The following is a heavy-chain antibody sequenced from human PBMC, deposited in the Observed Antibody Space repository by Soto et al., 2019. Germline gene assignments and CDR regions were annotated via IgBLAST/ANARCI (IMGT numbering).Heavy chain of an antibody. CDR1: GFTFSSYS. CDR3: AREDPYCGGDCYAIDY. CDR2: ISSSSSTI. J-gene: IGHJ4*02. V-gene: IGHV3-48*01. D-gene: IGHD2-21*01. Sequence: GESLKISCAASGFTFSSYSMNWVRQAPGKGLEWVSYISSSSSTIYYADSVKGRFTISRDNAKNSLYLQMNSLRAEDTAVYYCAREDPYCGGDCYAIDYWGQGTLVTVSS.